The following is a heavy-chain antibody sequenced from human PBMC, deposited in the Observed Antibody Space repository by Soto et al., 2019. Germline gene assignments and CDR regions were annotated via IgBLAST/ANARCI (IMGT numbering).Heavy chain of an antibody. CDR3: AKDPTAMALYYFDY. CDR2: ISWNSGSI. J-gene: IGHJ4*02. V-gene: IGHV3-9*01. CDR1: GFTFDDYA. D-gene: IGHD5-18*01. Sequence: EVQLVESGGGLVQPGRSLRLSCAASGFTFDDYAMHWVRQAPGKGLEWVSGISWNSGSIGYADSVKGRFTISRDNAKNSLYLQMNSLTAEDTALYYCAKDPTAMALYYFDYWGQGTLVTVSS.